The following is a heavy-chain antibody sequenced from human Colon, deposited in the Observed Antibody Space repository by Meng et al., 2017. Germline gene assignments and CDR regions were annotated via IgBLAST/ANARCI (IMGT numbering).Heavy chain of an antibody. CDR3: SSLLTLDY. V-gene: IGHV4-34*02. Sequence: QVPLQQWGPGLLKPSETLTLTCAINDGPFSGYYWGWIRQAPGKGLEWIGEINHSGDTHYNPSLKSRVSMSFDTSKKQFSLHLSSVTAADTAVYYCSSLLTLDYWGPGTLVTVSS. CDR2: INHSGDT. J-gene: IGHJ4*02. D-gene: IGHD2-15*01. CDR1: DGPFSGYY.